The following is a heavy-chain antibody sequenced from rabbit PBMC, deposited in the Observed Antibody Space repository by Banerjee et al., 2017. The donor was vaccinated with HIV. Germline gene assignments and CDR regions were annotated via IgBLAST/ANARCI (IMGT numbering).Heavy chain of an antibody. CDR1: GFSFSSGYD. CDR3: ARDLHAGGGGYAYGIDL. V-gene: IGHV1S43*01. J-gene: IGHJ4*01. D-gene: IGHD6-1*01. Sequence: QEQLEESGGDLVKPGASLTLTCTASGFSFSSGYDMCWVRQAPGKGLEWIACIYTGSGDTWYASWVNGRFTISRSTSLNTVDLKMTSLTAADTATYFCARDLHAGGGGYAYGIDLWGPGTLVTVS. CDR2: IYTGSGDT.